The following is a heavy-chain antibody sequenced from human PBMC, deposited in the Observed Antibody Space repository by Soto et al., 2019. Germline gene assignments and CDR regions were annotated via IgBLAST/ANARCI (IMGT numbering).Heavy chain of an antibody. D-gene: IGHD5-18*01. CDR3: ARGIDGYRFV. V-gene: IGHV4-59*12. CDR2: ISHSGST. J-gene: IGHJ4*02. CDR1: GGSIRSSY. Sequence: PSETLSLTCTVSGGSIRSSYWSWIRQPPGKGLEWIGYISHSGSTNYNPSLKSRVTISIDTSKSQFSLNLNSVTAADTAVYYCARGIDGYRFVWGQGTLVTVSS.